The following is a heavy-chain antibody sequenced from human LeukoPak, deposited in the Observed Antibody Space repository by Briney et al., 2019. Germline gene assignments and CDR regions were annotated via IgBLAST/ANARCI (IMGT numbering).Heavy chain of an antibody. CDR1: GFTFSSYS. J-gene: IGHJ4*02. D-gene: IGHD3-22*01. V-gene: IGHV3-21*01. CDR2: ISSSSSYI. CDR3: ARGGPYSSGLNFDY. Sequence: GGSLRLSCAASGFTFSSYSMNWVRQAPGKGLEWVSSISSSSSYIYYADSVKGRFTISRDNAKNSLYLQMNSLRAEDTAVCYCARGGPYSSGLNFDYWGQGTLVTVSS.